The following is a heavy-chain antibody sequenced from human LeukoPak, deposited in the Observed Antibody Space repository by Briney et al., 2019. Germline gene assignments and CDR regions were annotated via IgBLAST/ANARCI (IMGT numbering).Heavy chain of an antibody. CDR1: GGSISSSSYY. V-gene: IGHV4-39*07. CDR3: ARDSNFGLGYYMDV. Sequence: SETLSLTCTVSGGSISSSSYYWGWIRQPPGKGLEWIGSIYYSGSTYYNPSLKSRVTISVDTSKNQFSLKLSSVTAADTAVYYCARDSNFGLGYYMDVWGKGTTVTVSS. D-gene: IGHD3-10*01. J-gene: IGHJ6*03. CDR2: IYYSGST.